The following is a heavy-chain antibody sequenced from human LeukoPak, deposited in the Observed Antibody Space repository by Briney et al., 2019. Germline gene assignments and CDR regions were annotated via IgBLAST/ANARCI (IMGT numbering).Heavy chain of an antibody. CDR1: TFCRKD. D-gene: IGHD2-21*02. CDR2: IIPIFGTA. Sequence: TFCRKDISWVQQAPGQGLEWMRMIIPIFGTANYAQKLQGRVTITTDESTSTAYMELSSLRSEDTAVYYCARGVAYCGGDCYLILGYWGQGTLVNVSS. J-gene: IGHJ4*02. V-gene: IGHV1-69*05. CDR3: ARGVAYCGGDCYLILGY.